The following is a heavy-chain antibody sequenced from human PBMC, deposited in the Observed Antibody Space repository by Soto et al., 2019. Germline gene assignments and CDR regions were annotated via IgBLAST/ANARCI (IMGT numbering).Heavy chain of an antibody. CDR1: GFTFSTYD. J-gene: IGHJ4*02. V-gene: IGHV3-21*01. CDR3: ARSTVTTYHYFDY. Sequence: GGSLRLSCVAPGFTFSTYDMNWVRQAPGKGLEWVSSINRASIYIYYADSVRGRFTISRDNAKNSLYLQMDSLRVEDTAVYYCARSTVTTYHYFDYWGQGNLVTVSS. D-gene: IGHD4-17*01. CDR2: INRASIYI.